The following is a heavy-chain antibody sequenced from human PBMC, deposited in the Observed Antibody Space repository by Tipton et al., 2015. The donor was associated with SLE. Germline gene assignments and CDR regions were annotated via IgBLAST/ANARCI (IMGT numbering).Heavy chain of an antibody. CDR1: GGSISSGSYY. Sequence: TLSLTCTVSGGSISSGSYYWGWIRQPPGKGLEWIGSIYYSGSTYYNPSLKSRVTISVDTSKNQFSLKLSSVTAAATAVYYCASENSILGDAIEIWGQGAMFSVSS. J-gene: IGHJ3*02. CDR2: IYYSGST. V-gene: IGHV4-39*07. D-gene: IGHD2-21*01. CDR3: ASENSILGDAIEI.